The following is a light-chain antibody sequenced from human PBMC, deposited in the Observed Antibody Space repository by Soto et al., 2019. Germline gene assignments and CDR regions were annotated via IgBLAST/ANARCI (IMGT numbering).Light chain of an antibody. Sequence: QSVLTQPPSVSGAPGQRVTISCTGSSSDIGGGYDVHWYQHLPGSVPKLLIYGDTNRPSGVPDRFSGSKSGTSASLAITGLQAEDEADYYCQSYDSSLSGHVVFGGGTK. CDR1: SSDIGGGYD. V-gene: IGLV1-40*01. J-gene: IGLJ2*01. CDR3: QSYDSSLSGHVV. CDR2: GDT.